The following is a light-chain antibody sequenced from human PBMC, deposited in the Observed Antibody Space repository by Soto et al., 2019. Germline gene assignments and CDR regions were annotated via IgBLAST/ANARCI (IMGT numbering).Light chain of an antibody. CDR1: QSISNR. CDR3: HSYNSIPRT. J-gene: IGKJ1*01. Sequence: DIPMTQSPSTLSASVGDRVTITCRASQSISNRLAWYQQRPGNAPNLLIYGASILQSGVPSRFSGSGSGTHFTLTISSLQPEDVATYYCHSYNSIPRTFGQGTTVEIK. V-gene: IGKV1-27*01. CDR2: GAS.